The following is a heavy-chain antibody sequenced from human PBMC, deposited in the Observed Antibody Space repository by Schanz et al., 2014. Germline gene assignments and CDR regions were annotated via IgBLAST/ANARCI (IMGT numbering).Heavy chain of an antibody. CDR3: AKDISDTSGKDDY. CDR2: FNDGGVNK. J-gene: IGHJ4*02. Sequence: EVHLLESGGGLVEPGGSLRLSCATSGFILDIFAVSWVRQAPGKGLEWVSSFNDGGVNKYYADSVKGRFTISSDNSKNTLFLQMNSLRVEDSAIYYCAKDISDTSGKDDYWGQGTLVTVSS. CDR1: GFILDIFA. V-gene: IGHV3-23*01. D-gene: IGHD3-22*01.